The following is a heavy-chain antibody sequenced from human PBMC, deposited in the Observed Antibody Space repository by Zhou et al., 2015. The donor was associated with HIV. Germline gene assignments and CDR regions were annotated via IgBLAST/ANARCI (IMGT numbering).Heavy chain of an antibody. CDR3: ARDRGGATRPDWRYFDL. Sequence: QVQLVQSGTEVKKPGSSVKVSCEASGGTFSNYAVSWVRQAPGQGLEWMGAIIPMFGTVRYAQKFQGRVSITADRSTNTAYMELRSLRSEDTAVYYCARDRGGATRPDWRYFDLWGRGTLVTVSS. V-gene: IGHV1-69*06. CDR2: IIPMFGTV. D-gene: IGHD1-26*01. J-gene: IGHJ2*01. CDR1: GGTFSNYA.